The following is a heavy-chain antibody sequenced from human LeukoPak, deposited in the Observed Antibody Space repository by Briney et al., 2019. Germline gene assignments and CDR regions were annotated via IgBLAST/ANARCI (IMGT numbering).Heavy chain of an antibody. V-gene: IGHV4-61*02. D-gene: IGHD3-3*02. CDR3: ARASISYAFDP. CDR2: IYTSGST. J-gene: IGHJ5*02. CDR1: GGSISSGSYY. Sequence: SETLSLTCTVSGGSISSGSYYWSWIRQPAGKGLEWIGRIYTSGSTNYNPSLKSRVTISVDKSKNQFSLKQSSVTAADTAVYYCARASISYAFDPWGQGTLVTVSS.